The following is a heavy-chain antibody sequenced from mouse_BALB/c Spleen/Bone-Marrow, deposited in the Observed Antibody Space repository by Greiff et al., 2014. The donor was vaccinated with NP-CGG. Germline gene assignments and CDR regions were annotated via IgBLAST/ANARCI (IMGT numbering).Heavy chain of an antibody. CDR1: GYSFTGYN. CDR2: TDPYYGGT. CDR3: ATYDYSYWYFDD. V-gene: IGHV1-39*01. Sequence: VQLQQSGPELEKPGASVKISCKASGYSFTGYNMNWVKQSNGKSLEWIGNTDPYYGGTSYNQKVKGKATLTVDNSSITAYMQLTGLTSEYSAVYYYATYDYSYWYFDDWGEGTTVTVSS. D-gene: IGHD2-4*01. J-gene: IGHJ1*01.